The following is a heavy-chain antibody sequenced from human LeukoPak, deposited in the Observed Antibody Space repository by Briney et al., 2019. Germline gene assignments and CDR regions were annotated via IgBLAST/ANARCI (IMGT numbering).Heavy chain of an antibody. V-gene: IGHV4-39*01. Sequence: SSETLSLTCTVSGGSISSSSYYWGWIRQPPGKGLEWIGSLYYTGSTFYNPSLKSRVTIFVDASKNQFSLKLSSVTAADTAVYYCARQKADVAFDIWGQGTMVTVSS. CDR3: ARQKADVAFDI. J-gene: IGHJ3*02. D-gene: IGHD2-15*01. CDR2: LYYTGST. CDR1: GGSISSSSYY.